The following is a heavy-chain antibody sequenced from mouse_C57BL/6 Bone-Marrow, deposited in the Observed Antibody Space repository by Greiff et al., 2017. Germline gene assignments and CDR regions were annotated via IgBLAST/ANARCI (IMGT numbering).Heavy chain of an antibody. V-gene: IGHV1-72*01. D-gene: IGHD2-2*01. CDR3: ATMVKEDYYAMDY. CDR2: IDPNSGGT. J-gene: IGHJ4*01. CDR1: GYTFTSYW. Sequence: QVQLQQPGAELVKPGASVKLSCKASGYTFTSYWMHWVKQRPGRGLEWIGRIDPNSGGTKYNEKFKSKATLTVDNPSSTADMQLSSLTSEDSAVYYCATMVKEDYYAMDYWGQGTSVTVSS.